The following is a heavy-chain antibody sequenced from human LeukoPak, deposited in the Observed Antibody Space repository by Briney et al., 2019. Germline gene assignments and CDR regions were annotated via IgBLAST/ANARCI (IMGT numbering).Heavy chain of an antibody. Sequence: ASVKVSCKVSGYTLTELSMHWVRQAPGKGLEWMGGSDPEDGETIYAQKFQGRVTMTEDTSTDTAYMELSSLRSEDTAVYYCATGPREDDWNYFDYWGQGTLVTVSS. J-gene: IGHJ4*02. V-gene: IGHV1-24*01. CDR3: ATGPREDDWNYFDY. CDR1: GYTLTELS. D-gene: IGHD3-9*01. CDR2: SDPEDGET.